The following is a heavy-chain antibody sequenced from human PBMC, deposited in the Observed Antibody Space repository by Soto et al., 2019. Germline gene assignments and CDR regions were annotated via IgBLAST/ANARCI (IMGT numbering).Heavy chain of an antibody. CDR3: ARVRFKGMDV. D-gene: IGHD3-3*01. J-gene: IGHJ6*02. V-gene: IGHV4-30-2*01. CDR1: GGSIRSGGYS. Sequence: LSLTCAVSGGSIRSGGYSWSWIRHPPGKCLEWIGYIYHSGSTYYNPSLKSRVTISVDRSKNQFSLKLSSVTAADTAVYYCARVRFKGMDVWGQGTTVTVSS. CDR2: IYHSGST.